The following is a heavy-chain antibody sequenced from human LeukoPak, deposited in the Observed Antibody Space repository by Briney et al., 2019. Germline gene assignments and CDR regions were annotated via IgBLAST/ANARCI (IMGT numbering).Heavy chain of an antibody. V-gene: IGHV4-59*01. CDR1: GSSISRYY. CDR3: ARDRPYYFGSGSYYDGFDS. J-gene: IGHJ4*02. Sequence: SETLSLTCAVSGSSISRYYWSWLRQPPGKGLEWIGYIYHSGSTNYSPSLKSRVTISLDTSKNQFSLNLSSVTAADTAVYYCARDRPYYFGSGSYYDGFDSWGQGTLVTVSS. CDR2: IYHSGST. D-gene: IGHD3-10*01.